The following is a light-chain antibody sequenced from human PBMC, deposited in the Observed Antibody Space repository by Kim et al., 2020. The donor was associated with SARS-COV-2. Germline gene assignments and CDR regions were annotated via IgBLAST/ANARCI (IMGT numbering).Light chain of an antibody. Sequence: SPGERATLSCRASQSVSSSYLAWYQQKPGQAPRLLIYGASSRATGIPDRFSGSGSGTDFTLTISSLEPEDFAVYYCQQYGSSPRTFGQGTKVDIK. CDR1: QSVSSSY. J-gene: IGKJ1*01. V-gene: IGKV3-20*01. CDR3: QQYGSSPRT. CDR2: GAS.